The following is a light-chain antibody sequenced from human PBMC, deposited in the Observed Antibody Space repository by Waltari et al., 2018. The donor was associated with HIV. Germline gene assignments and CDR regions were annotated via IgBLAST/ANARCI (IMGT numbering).Light chain of an antibody. CDR2: GVS. J-gene: IGKJ1*01. Sequence: EILLTQSPGPLPLSPEERATRSCRASQSFSSSNLAWFQQKPGQAPRLLIYGVSRRATGIPDRFSGSGSETDFTLTISRLEPEDFAVYYCQQFDSSPRTFGQGTKVELK. CDR3: QQFDSSPRT. CDR1: QSFSSSN. V-gene: IGKV3-20*01.